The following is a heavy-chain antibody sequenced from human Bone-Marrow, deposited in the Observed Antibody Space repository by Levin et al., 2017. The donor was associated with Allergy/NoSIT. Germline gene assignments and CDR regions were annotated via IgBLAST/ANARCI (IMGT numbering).Heavy chain of an antibody. Sequence: GGSLRLSCTASGFGFRDYTMSWVRQAPGKGLEWVGLITSKDYGGTAEYAASVKGRFIISRDDSKTVAYLQINSLKTEDTAVYYCTRDAVRGDYGYFDLWGRGTLVAVSS. CDR1: GFGFRDYT. CDR3: TRDAVRGDYGYFDL. D-gene: IGHD2-21*01. V-gene: IGHV3-49*04. CDR2: ITSKDYGGTA. J-gene: IGHJ2*01.